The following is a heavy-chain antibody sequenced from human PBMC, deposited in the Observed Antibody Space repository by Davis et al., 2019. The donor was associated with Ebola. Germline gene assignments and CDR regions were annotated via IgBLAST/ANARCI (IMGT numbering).Heavy chain of an antibody. CDR1: GFTFSNYA. V-gene: IGHV3-23*01. CDR3: AREDSGIGSYGYYYYGMDV. J-gene: IGHJ6*02. Sequence: GGSLRLSCSASGFTFSNYAMNWVRQAPGKGLEWVSGISGSGDSTYYADSVKGRFTISRDNSKNTLYLQMNSVRAEDTAVYYCAREDSGIGSYGYYYYGMDVWGQGTTVTVSS. CDR2: ISGSGDST. D-gene: IGHD5-18*01.